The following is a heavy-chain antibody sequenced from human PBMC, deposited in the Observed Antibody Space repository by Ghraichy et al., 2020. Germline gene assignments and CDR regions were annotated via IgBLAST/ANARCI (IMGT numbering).Heavy chain of an antibody. V-gene: IGHV3-7*01. Sequence: LSLTCAASGFTFSSYWMSWVRQAPGKGLEWVANIKQDGSEKYYVDSVKGRFTISRDNAKNSLYLQMNSLRAEDTAVYYCARGGSPGYYFDYWGQGTLVTVSS. J-gene: IGHJ4*02. CDR1: GFTFSSYW. D-gene: IGHD6-25*01. CDR2: IKQDGSEK. CDR3: ARGGSPGYYFDY.